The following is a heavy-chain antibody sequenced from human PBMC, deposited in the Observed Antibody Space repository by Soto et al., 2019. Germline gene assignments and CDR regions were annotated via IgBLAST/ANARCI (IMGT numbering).Heavy chain of an antibody. D-gene: IGHD2-8*02. CDR1: GASSSTDYYS. Sequence: SETLSLTCSVSGASSSTDYYSRSWLRQPPGKGLEWIGNIYHTGSTQYNPSLKSRVTILLDKSRKQFSLNLSSVTAADTAVYYCARVFSNFWYFFDFWGQGSLVTVSS. J-gene: IGHJ4*02. CDR3: ARVFSNFWYFFDF. CDR2: IYHTGST. V-gene: IGHV4-30-2*01.